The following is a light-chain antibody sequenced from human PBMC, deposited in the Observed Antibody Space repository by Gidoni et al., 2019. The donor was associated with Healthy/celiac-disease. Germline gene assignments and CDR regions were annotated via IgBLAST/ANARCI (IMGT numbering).Light chain of an antibody. J-gene: IGLJ2*01. CDR1: KLGDKS. Sequence: SYELTQLPSVSVSPGQTASITCSGDKLGDKSACWYQQKPGQSPVLVIYQDSKRPSGIPERFSGSNSGNTATLTISGTQAMDEADYYCQAWDSSTAVFGGGTKLTVL. V-gene: IGLV3-1*01. CDR2: QDS. CDR3: QAWDSSTAV.